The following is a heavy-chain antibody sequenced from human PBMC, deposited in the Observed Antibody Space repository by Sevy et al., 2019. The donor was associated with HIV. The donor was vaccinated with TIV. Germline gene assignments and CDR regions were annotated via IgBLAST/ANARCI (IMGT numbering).Heavy chain of an antibody. D-gene: IGHD6-13*01. CDR3: ARVKGAAAGPGYYYYGMDV. V-gene: IGHV3-30*04. CDR1: GFTFSSYA. Sequence: GGSLRLSCAASGFTFSSYAMHWVRQAPGKGLEWVAVISYDGSNKYYADSVKGRFTISRDNSKNTLYLQMNSLRAEDMAVYYCARVKGAAAGPGYYYYGMDVWGQGTTVTVSS. CDR2: ISYDGSNK. J-gene: IGHJ6*02.